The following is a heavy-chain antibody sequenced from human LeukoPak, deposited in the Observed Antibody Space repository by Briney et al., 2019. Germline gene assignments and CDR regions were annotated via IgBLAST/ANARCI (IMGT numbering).Heavy chain of an antibody. J-gene: IGHJ5*02. V-gene: IGHV3-15*01. CDR3: TTFPHLLLRSTHLPTIRFDP. CDR2: IKSKTDGGTT. CDR1: GFTFSNAW. D-gene: IGHD5-12*01. Sequence: GGSLRLSCAASGFTFSNAWMSWVHQAPGKGLEWVGRIKSKTDGGTTDYAAPVKGRFTISRDDSKNTLYLQMNSLKTEDTAVYYCTTFPHLLLRSTHLPTIRFDPWGQGTLVTVSS.